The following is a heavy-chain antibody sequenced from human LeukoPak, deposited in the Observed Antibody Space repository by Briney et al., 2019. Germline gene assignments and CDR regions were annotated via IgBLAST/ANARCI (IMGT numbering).Heavy chain of an antibody. V-gene: IGHV4-61*02. J-gene: IGHJ4*02. CDR2: IHTSGKT. Sequence: SETLSLTCTVSGGSISSHSYYWSWIRQPAGKGLEWIGRIHTSGKTNYNPSLKSRVTMSVDTSKNQFSLKLSSVTAADTAVYYCARGRRFGESYYFDYWGQGTLVTVSS. CDR1: GGSISSHSYY. CDR3: ARGRRFGESYYFDY. D-gene: IGHD3-10*01.